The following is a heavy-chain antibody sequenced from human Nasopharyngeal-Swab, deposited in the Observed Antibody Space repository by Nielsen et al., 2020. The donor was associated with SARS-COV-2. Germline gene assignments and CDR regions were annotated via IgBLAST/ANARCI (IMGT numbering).Heavy chain of an antibody. D-gene: IGHD1-1*01. CDR3: ARLGTESYHYYSLDV. CDR1: GFPFSSYA. V-gene: IGHV3-21*01. J-gene: IGHJ6*02. CDR2: ISSSSNYI. Sequence: GESLKISCAASGFPFSSYAMTWVRQAPGKGLEWVSSISSSSNYIYYGDSVKGRFTISRDNTQKSLYLEMNSLRVEDTAVYYCARLGTESYHYYSLDVWGQGTTVTVSS.